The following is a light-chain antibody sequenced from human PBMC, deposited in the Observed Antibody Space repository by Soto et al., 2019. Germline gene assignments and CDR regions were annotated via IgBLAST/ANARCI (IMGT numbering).Light chain of an antibody. V-gene: IGKV3-20*01. CDR3: QQYGSSPWT. CDR2: GTS. J-gene: IGKJ1*01. CDR1: QSVNNNY. Sequence: IGLTQSPGTLSLSPGERATLSCRASQSVNNNYLAWYQQKPGQAPILLIFGTSRRATGIPDRVSGSGSGTDFSLNISRLEPADFAVYFCQQYGSSPWTFGQGTKVEIK.